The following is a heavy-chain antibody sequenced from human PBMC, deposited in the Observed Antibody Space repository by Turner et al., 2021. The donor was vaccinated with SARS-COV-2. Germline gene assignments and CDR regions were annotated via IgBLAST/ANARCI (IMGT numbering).Heavy chain of an antibody. CDR2: IYYSGIT. D-gene: IGHD5-18*01. V-gene: IGHV4-39*01. CDR3: ARLMDTAMDYYGMDV. Sequence: QLQLQESGPGLGKPSETLSLSCTVSGGSISSSSYYWGWIRQSPGKGLELIGNIYYSGITYYHPSPKRRVTISVDTSKNQFSLKLSSVTAADTAVYYCARLMDTAMDYYGMDVWGQGTTVTVSS. J-gene: IGHJ6*02. CDR1: GGSISSSSYY.